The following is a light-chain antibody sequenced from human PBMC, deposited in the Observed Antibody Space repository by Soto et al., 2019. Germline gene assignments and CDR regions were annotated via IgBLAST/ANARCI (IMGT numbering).Light chain of an antibody. CDR2: DAS. V-gene: IGKV3-11*01. CDR1: QSVSSY. Sequence: GLSQSPAAVSLTPGERATLSCRASQSVSSYLAWYQQKPGQAPRLLIYDASNRATGIPARFSGSGSGTDFTLTISSLEPEDFAVYYCQQRSNWPPWTFGQG. J-gene: IGKJ1*01. CDR3: QQRSNWPPWT.